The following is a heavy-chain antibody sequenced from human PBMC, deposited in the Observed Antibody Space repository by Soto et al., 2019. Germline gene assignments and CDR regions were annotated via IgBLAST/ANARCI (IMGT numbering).Heavy chain of an antibody. V-gene: IGHV3-33*06. J-gene: IGHJ4*02. CDR3: AKEALRFKTTVTTLDY. CDR1: GFTFSSYG. CDR2: IWYDGSNK. Sequence: GGSLRLSCAASGFTFSSYGMHWVRQAPGKGLEWVAVIWYDGSNKHYADPVKGRFTISRDNSKNTLSLQMNSLRAEDTAVYFCAKEALRFKTTVTTLDYWGQGTLVTVSS. D-gene: IGHD4-17*01.